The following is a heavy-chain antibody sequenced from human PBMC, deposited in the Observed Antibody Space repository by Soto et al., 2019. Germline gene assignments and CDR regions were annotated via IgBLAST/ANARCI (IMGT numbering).Heavy chain of an antibody. D-gene: IGHD1-26*01. J-gene: IGHJ5*01. CDR2: IIPIFGTA. V-gene: IGHV1-69*13. Sequence: ASLKVSCKASGGAFSSYAISWVRQAPGQGLEWMGGIIPIFGTANYAQKFQGRVTITADESTSTAYMELSSLRSEDTAVYYCARVSSFSYADGGYYIDSRAQRTPVPVS. CDR1: GGAFSSYA. CDR3: ARVSSFSYADGGYYIDS.